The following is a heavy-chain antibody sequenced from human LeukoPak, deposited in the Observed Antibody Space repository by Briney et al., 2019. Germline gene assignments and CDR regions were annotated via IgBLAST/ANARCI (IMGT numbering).Heavy chain of an antibody. CDR1: GFTFSNYA. CDR3: AKDDYSYYAMDV. CDR2: ISGSGGST. J-gene: IGHJ6*02. Sequence: GGSLRLSCAASGFTFSNYAMSWVRQAPGKGLEWVSTISGSGGSTFYADSVKGRFTISRDKSRNTLYLQMNSLRAEDTAIYYCAKDDYSYYAMDVWGRGTTVTVSS. V-gene: IGHV3-23*01.